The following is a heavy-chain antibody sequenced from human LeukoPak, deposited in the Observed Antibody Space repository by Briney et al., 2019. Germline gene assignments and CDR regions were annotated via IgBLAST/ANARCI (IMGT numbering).Heavy chain of an antibody. D-gene: IGHD6-13*01. CDR1: GYTFTSYY. J-gene: IGHJ4*02. Sequence: ASVKVSCKASGYTFTSYYIHWVRQAPGQGLDWMGIINPTGGTTRYAQGFQGRVTMTRDMSTSTVYMELSSLRSEDTAVYYCARGASSSWYPDYFDYWGQGTLVTVSS. CDR3: ARGASSSWYPDYFDY. V-gene: IGHV1-46*01. CDR2: INPTGGTT.